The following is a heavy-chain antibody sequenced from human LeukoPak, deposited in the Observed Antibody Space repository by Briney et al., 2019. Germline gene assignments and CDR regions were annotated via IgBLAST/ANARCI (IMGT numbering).Heavy chain of an antibody. CDR3: AKRDNWNYLLIN. D-gene: IGHD1-7*01. V-gene: IGHV4-61*02. CDR1: GDPINGGNYF. J-gene: IGHJ4*02. CDR2: VHTSGAR. Sequence: TLSLTCSVSGDPINGGNYFWTWIRQPAGKGLEWIGRVHTSGARDFNPSLESRVLISADISKNQFSLKLSSVTAADTAVYYCAKRDNWNYLLINWGQGTLVTVSS.